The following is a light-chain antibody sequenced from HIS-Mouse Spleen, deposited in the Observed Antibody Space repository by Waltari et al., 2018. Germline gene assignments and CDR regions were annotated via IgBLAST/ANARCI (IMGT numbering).Light chain of an antibody. Sequence: SYELTQPPSVSVSPGQTARITCSGDALPKKYAYWYQQKSGQAPVLVIYEDSKRPAGIPNGLSGSSSGRMATLTISGAQVEDEADYYCYSTDSSGNHRVFGGGTKLTVL. CDR1: ALPKKY. J-gene: IGLJ2*01. CDR3: YSTDSSGNHRV. CDR2: EDS. V-gene: IGLV3-10*01.